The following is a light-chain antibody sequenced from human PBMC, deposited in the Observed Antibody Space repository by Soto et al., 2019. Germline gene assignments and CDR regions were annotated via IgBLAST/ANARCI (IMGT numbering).Light chain of an antibody. CDR3: SSYKSSINFRV. J-gene: IGLJ1*01. Sequence: QSVLTQPASVSGSPGQSITISCTGTSSDIGGYNYVSWYQQHPGRAPKLMIYDVTNRPSGVSNRFSASKSVNTASLTISGLQAEDEADYYCSSYKSSINFRVFGTGTKVTVL. CDR1: SSDIGGYNY. CDR2: DVT. V-gene: IGLV2-14*01.